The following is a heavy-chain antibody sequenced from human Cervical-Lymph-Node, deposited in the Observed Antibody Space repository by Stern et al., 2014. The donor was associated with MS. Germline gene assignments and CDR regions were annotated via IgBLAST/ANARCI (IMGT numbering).Heavy chain of an antibody. CDR3: AKHACTGAACPFDL. D-gene: IGHD2-8*02. Sequence: VQMQESGPGLVKPSETLSLTCAVSGDSISSYTHYWAWIRQPPGKGLEWIGSVYYRAPTYYTLPLKSPVTIPVDTSKNHFSLGLNSGTAADTAVYYCAKHACTGAACPFDLWGQGTLVTVSS. V-gene: IGHV4-39*01. CDR1: GDSISSYTHY. CDR2: VYYRAPT. J-gene: IGHJ4*02.